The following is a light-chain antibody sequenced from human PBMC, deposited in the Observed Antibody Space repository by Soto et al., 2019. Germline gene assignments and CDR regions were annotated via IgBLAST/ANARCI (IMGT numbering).Light chain of an antibody. J-gene: IGLJ3*02. CDR3: AAWDDSLNGQGV. CDR1: SSNIGANT. CDR2: SNN. V-gene: IGLV1-44*01. Sequence: QSVLTQPPSASGTPGQRVTISCSGSSSNIGANTVSWYQQLPGTAPKLLIYSNNQRPSVVPDRFSGSKSGTSASLAISGLQFEDEADYYCAAWDDSLNGQGVFGGGPKLTVL.